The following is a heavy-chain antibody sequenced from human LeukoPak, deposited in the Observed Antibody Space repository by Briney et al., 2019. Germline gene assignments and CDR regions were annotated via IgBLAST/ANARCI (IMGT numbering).Heavy chain of an antibody. CDR2: IIPILGIA. D-gene: IGHD6-19*01. J-gene: IGHJ4*02. CDR1: GYTFTGYY. V-gene: IGHV1-69*02. CDR3: ARTDPLYSSGWPGYFDY. Sequence: SVKVSCKASGYTFTGYYMHWVRQAPGQGLEWMGRIIPILGIANYAQKFQGRVTITADKSTSTAYMELSSLRSEDTAVYYCARTDPLYSSGWPGYFDYWGQGTLVTVSS.